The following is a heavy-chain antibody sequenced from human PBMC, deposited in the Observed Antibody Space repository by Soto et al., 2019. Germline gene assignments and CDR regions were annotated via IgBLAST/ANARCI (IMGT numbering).Heavy chain of an antibody. D-gene: IGHD4-17*01. CDR3: AGVNLDYVTGMDV. Sequence: QVQLQESGPGLVKPSQTLSLTCTVSGGPITNYWSWIRQHPGKGLEWIGYIYDSGSTYYNPSLKSRVTMSLDTSKNQLSLKLTSVPAADTAVYYCAGVNLDYVTGMDVWGQGTTVTVSS. CDR2: IYDSGST. J-gene: IGHJ6*02. V-gene: IGHV4-31*03. CDR1: GGPITNY.